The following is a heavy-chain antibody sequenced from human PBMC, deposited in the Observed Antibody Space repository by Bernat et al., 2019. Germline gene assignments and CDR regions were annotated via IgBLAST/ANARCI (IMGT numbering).Heavy chain of an antibody. CDR2: IKSKADGGTT. D-gene: IGHD2-8*01. Sequence: EVQLLESGGGLVKPGGSLRLSCAASGFTLIDAWMNWVRQAPGKGLAVLGRIKSKADGGTTDYAAPVKGRFTISRDDLKNMVYLQMNDLKTDDTDLYYCTKKRTLRECNGESCYDSWGQGALVTVSS. CDR1: GFTLIDAW. V-gene: IGHV3-15*07. J-gene: IGHJ4*02. CDR3: TKKRTLRECNGESCYDS.